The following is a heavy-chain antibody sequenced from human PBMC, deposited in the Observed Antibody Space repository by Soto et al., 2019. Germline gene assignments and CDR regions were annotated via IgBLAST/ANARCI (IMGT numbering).Heavy chain of an antibody. CDR2: LYYGRSA. CDR1: GDSISSYY. D-gene: IGHD3-22*01. Sequence: QVQLQESGPGLVKPSETLSLTCAVSGDSISSYYCMWIQQPPGKGLESIGYLYYGRSANYNPSLKSRVTLSVDTSTNQCSLTLSSMTAAGTAVYYCALRSMAVVPEYWGQGTLVTVSS. CDR3: ALRSMAVVPEY. V-gene: IGHV4-59*01. J-gene: IGHJ4*02.